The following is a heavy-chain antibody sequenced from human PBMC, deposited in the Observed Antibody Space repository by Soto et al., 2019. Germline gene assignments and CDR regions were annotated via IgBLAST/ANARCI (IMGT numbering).Heavy chain of an antibody. V-gene: IGHV3-23*01. D-gene: IGHD6-6*01. CDR3: AKRSSSSTFDY. CDR2: ISGSDDST. Sequence: EVQLLESGGGLVQPGESLRLSCAASGFTFSSYAMSWVRQAPGKGLEWVSVISGSDDSTYYADSVKGRFTISRDNSKNTLYLQMNILRAEDTAVYYCAKRSSSSTFDYWGQGNLVTVSS. J-gene: IGHJ4*02. CDR1: GFTFSSYA.